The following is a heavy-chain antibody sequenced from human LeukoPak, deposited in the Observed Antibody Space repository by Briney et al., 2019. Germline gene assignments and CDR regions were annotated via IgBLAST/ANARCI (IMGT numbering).Heavy chain of an antibody. CDR1: GGSISSYY. J-gene: IGHJ5*01. CDR3: AREGPNDGAFDS. Sequence: SETLSLTCTVSGGSISSYYWSWVRHPPGKGLDWIGYVSNSGSAEYNPSIKSRVTMSVDTTTNQFPLKLSSVTAADTAVYYCAREGPNDGAFDSWGQGTLVTVSS. V-gene: IGHV4-59*01. D-gene: IGHD1-1*01. CDR2: VSNSGSA.